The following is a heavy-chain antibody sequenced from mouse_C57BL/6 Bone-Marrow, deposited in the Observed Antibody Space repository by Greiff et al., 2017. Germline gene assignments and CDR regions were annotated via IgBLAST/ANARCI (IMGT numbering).Heavy chain of an antibody. V-gene: IGHV5-4*01. D-gene: IGHD1-1*01. CDR2: ISDGGSYT. CDR3: ARDQGGSPDY. J-gene: IGHJ2*01. CDR1: GFTFSSYA. Sequence: DVHLVESGGGLVKPGGSLKLSCAASGFTFSSYAMSWVRQTPEKRLEWVATISDGGSYTYYPDNVKGRFPISRDNAKNNLYLQMSHLKSEDTAMYYCARDQGGSPDYWGQGTTLTVSS.